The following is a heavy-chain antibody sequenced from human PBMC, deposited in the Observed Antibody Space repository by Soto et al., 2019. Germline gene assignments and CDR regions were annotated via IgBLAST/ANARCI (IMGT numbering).Heavy chain of an antibody. CDR3: ARDSGYCSSTSCLFDAFDI. V-gene: IGHV3-21*01. J-gene: IGHJ3*02. CDR2: ISSSSSYI. CDR1: GFTFISYS. Sequence: PGVSLRLPCAASGFTFISYSMSWILQDTGKGLEWVSSISSSSSYIYYADSVKGRFTISRDNAKNSLYLQMNSLRAEDTAVYYCARDSGYCSSTSCLFDAFDIWGQGTMVTVSS. D-gene: IGHD2-2*01.